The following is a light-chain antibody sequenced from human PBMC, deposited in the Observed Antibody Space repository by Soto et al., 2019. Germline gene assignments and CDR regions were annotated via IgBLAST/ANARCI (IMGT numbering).Light chain of an antibody. V-gene: IGKV3-11*01. J-gene: IGKJ4*01. CDR1: QSVSSY. CDR3: QQSNTSPLT. CDR2: DAS. Sequence: EIVLTQSPATLSLSPGERATLSCRASQSVSSYLAWYQQKPGKAPRLLIYDASTRATGIPARFGGSGSGTDFTLTISGLEPEDFAIYYCQQSNTSPLTFGGGTKVGIK.